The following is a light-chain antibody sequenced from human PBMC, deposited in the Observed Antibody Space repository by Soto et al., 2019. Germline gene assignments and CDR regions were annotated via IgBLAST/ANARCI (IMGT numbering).Light chain of an antibody. J-gene: IGKJ5*01. CDR2: DAS. Sequence: EIVLTQSPATLSLSPGERATLSCRASQSVSSSLAWYQQKFGQAPRLLIYDASNRATGIPARFSGSGSGTDFTLTISSLQPEDFATYYCQQSYSTPISFGQGTRLEIK. CDR1: QSVSSS. CDR3: QQSYSTPIS. V-gene: IGKV3-11*01.